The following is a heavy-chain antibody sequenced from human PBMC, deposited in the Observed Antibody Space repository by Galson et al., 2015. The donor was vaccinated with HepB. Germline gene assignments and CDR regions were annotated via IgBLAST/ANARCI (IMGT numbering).Heavy chain of an antibody. V-gene: IGHV1-2*02. J-gene: IGHJ4*02. CDR2: ININNGGT. CDR3: ARKVPSGSSAEFDY. CDR1: GSNFTIYY. Sequence: SVTVSCKASGSNFTIYYIHWVRQAPGQGLEWMGWININNGGTKYAQKFQDRVTMTKDTDTSITTAYMELIRLRSDDTAVYYCARKVPSGSSAEFDYWGQGALVTVSS. D-gene: IGHD1-26*01.